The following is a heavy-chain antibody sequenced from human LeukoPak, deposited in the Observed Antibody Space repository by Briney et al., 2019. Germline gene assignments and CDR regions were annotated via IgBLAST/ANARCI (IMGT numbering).Heavy chain of an antibody. CDR2: IWYDGSNK. J-gene: IGHJ4*02. CDR3: AREGYDMGFDY. Sequence: GGSLRLSCAASGFTFSSYNMNWVRQAPGKGLEWVAVIWYDGSNKYYADSVKGRFTISRDNSKNTLYLQMNSLRAEDTAVYYCAREGYDMGFDYWGQGTLVTVSS. V-gene: IGHV3-33*08. CDR1: GFTFSSYN. D-gene: IGHD3-9*01.